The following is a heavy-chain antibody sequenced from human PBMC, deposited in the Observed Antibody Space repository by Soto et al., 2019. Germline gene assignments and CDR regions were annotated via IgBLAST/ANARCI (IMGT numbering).Heavy chain of an antibody. J-gene: IGHJ4*02. CDR1: GFTFSSYA. CDR2: ISGSGGST. Sequence: EVQLLESGGGLVQPGGSLRLSCAASGFTFSSYAMSWVRQAPGKGLEWVSAISGSGGSTYYADSVKGRFTISRDNSKNTLYMQMNSLRAEDTAVYYCAKYSSGWPLNDYWGQGTLVTVSS. CDR3: AKYSSGWPLNDY. D-gene: IGHD6-19*01. V-gene: IGHV3-23*01.